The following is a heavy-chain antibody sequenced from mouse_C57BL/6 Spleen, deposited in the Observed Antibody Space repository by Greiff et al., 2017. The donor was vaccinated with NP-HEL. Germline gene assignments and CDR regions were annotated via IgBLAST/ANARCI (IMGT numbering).Heavy chain of an antibody. CDR3: ARGGDYDYDGAWFAY. CDR1: GFTFSSYA. Sequence: EVKLQESGGGLVKPGGSLKLSCAASGFTFSSYAMSWVRQTPEKRLEWVATISDGGSYTYYPDNVKGRFTISRDNAKNNLYLQMSHLKSEDTAMYYCARGGDYDYDGAWFAYWGQGTLVTVSA. CDR2: ISDGGSYT. V-gene: IGHV5-4*03. D-gene: IGHD2-4*01. J-gene: IGHJ3*01.